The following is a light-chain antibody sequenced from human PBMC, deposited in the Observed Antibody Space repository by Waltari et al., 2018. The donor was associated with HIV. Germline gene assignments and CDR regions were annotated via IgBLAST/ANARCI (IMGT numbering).Light chain of an antibody. CDR1: SSPVGRDT. CDR3: AAWDNILSGYV. CDR2: NDY. Sequence: QSALTHPPSTSGTPGRRVTMSCSGSSSPVGRDTVYWYQQIPGTAPKLLIYNDYQRPSGVPDRFSGSKSGTSASLAISGLRSEDEADYYCAAWDNILSGYVFGTGTKVTVL. V-gene: IGLV1-47*01. J-gene: IGLJ1*01.